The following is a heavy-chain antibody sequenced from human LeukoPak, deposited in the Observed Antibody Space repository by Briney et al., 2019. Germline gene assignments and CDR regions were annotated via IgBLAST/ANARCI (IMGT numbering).Heavy chain of an antibody. J-gene: IGHJ4*02. Sequence: GGSLRLSCAASGFTFSSYAMHWVRQAPGKGLEWVAVISYDGSNKYYADSVKGRFTISRDNSKNTLYLQMNSLRAEDTAVYYCARDGRGYSYGFYYFDYWGQGTLVTVSS. D-gene: IGHD5-18*01. CDR3: ARDGRGYSYGFYYFDY. V-gene: IGHV3-30*04. CDR2: ISYDGSNK. CDR1: GFTFSSYA.